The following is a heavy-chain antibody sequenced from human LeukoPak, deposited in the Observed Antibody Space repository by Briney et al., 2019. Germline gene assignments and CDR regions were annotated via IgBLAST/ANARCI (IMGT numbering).Heavy chain of an antibody. J-gene: IGHJ4*02. CDR2: IIPIFGTA. CDR1: GGTFSSYA. D-gene: IGHD1-26*01. CDR3: ARDGVGATNFDY. V-gene: IGHV1-69*13. Sequence: ASVKVSCKASGGTFSSYANSWVRQAPGQGLEWMGGIIPIFGTANYAQKFQGRVTITADESTSTAYMELSGLRSEDTAVYYCARDGVGATNFDYWGQGTLVTVSS.